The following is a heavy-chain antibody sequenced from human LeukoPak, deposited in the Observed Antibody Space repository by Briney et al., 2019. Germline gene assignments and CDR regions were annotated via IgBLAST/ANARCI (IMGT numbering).Heavy chain of an antibody. J-gene: IGHJ4*01. Sequence: SETLSLTCTVSGGSISSSSYYWGWIRQPPGKGLEWIGSIYYSGSTYYNPSLKSRVTISVDTSKNQFSLRLTSLTAADTAVYYCSREVRGQLVRDYFDYWGHGTLVTLSS. D-gene: IGHD6-6*01. CDR1: GGSISSSSYY. CDR2: IYYSGST. CDR3: SREVRGQLVRDYFDY. V-gene: IGHV4-39*07.